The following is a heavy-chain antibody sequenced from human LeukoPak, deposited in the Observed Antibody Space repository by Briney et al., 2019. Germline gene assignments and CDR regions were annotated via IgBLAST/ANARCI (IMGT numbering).Heavy chain of an antibody. Sequence: GGSLRLSCAPSGFTFSGYPISWVRQAPGKGLEWVSALRGSDEGPFYADSVKGRFTISRDVSGNTLYLQMNSLRAEDSAVYYCTRETAFDFWGQGTVVTVSS. J-gene: IGHJ3*01. CDR2: LRGSDEGP. CDR3: TRETAFDF. V-gene: IGHV3-23*01. CDR1: GFTFSGYP.